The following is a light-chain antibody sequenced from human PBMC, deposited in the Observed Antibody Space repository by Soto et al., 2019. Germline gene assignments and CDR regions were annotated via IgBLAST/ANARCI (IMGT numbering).Light chain of an antibody. Sequence: QSALTQPASVSGSPGQSITISCTGTSSDIGDYNYVYWYQQHPGKAPKLMIYDDSNRPSGVSNRFSGSKSGNTASLTISGLQDEDEGDYYCSSYTSSSTVVFGAGTKVTVL. V-gene: IGLV2-14*01. CDR3: SSYTSSSTVV. J-gene: IGLJ1*01. CDR2: DDS. CDR1: SSDIGDYNY.